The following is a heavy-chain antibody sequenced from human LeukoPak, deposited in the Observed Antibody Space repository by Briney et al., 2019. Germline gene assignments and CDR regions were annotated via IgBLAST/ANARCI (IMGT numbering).Heavy chain of an antibody. CDR2: ISYDGSNK. CDR1: GFTFSSYA. V-gene: IGHV3-30-3*01. D-gene: IGHD2-15*01. CDR3: AREPQLAKLYCSGGSCQGYYYGMDV. Sequence: QSGRSLRLSCAASGFTFSSYAMHWVRQAPGKGLEWVAVISYDGSNKYYADSVKGRFTLSRDNSKNTLYLQMNSLRAEDTAVYYCAREPQLAKLYCSGGSCQGYYYGMDVWGQGTTVTVSS. J-gene: IGHJ6*02.